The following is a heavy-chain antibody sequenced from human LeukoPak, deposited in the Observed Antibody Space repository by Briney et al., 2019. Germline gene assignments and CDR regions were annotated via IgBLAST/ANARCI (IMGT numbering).Heavy chain of an antibody. Sequence: PGGSLRLSCAASGFSFSNYDMHWVRQAPGKGLEWVAFIRYDGSNKYYGDSVKGRFTISRDNSKNTLYLQMNSLRAEGTAVYYCAKYDIWGQGTLVTVSS. CDR3: AKYDI. J-gene: IGHJ3*02. CDR2: IRYDGSNK. CDR1: GFSFSNYD. V-gene: IGHV3-30*02.